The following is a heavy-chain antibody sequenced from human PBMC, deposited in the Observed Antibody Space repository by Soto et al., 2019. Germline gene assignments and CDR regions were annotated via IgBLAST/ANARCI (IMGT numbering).Heavy chain of an antibody. D-gene: IGHD3-9*01. CDR3: ARDYYGLLAGYYMDP. CDR2: SNRDGSDT. V-gene: IGHV3-74*01. J-gene: IGHJ5*02. Sequence: GGSLRLSCAASGFTFGGYWMHWVRQAPGKGLEWVSRSNRDGSDTNYADSVKGRFTVSRDNAKNTLFLQMNGLRAEDTAVYFCARDYYGLLAGYYMDPWGQGTLVTVSS. CDR1: GFTFGGYW.